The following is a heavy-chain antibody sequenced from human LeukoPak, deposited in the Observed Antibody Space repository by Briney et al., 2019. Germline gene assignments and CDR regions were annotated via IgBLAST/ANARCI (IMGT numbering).Heavy chain of an antibody. Sequence: SETLSLTCTVSGGSINSGAYYWSWIRQPAGKGLEWIGRMYTSGSTNYNPSLKSRVTISRATSKNQFSLRLNSVTAADTAVYYCTRTAGDYWGQGTLVTVSS. J-gene: IGHJ4*02. D-gene: IGHD2-21*02. CDR2: MYTSGST. CDR3: TRTAGDY. V-gene: IGHV4-61*02. CDR1: GGSINSGAYY.